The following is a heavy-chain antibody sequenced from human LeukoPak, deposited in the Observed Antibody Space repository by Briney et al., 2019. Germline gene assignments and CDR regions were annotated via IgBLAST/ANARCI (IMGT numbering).Heavy chain of an antibody. CDR2: ISYDGSNK. CDR3: ARMTTVTTEGI. CDR1: GFTFSSYA. V-gene: IGHV3-30-3*01. D-gene: IGHD4-17*01. Sequence: GGSLRLSCAASGFTFSSYAMHWVRQAPGKGLEWVAVISYDGSNKYYADSVKGRFTISRDNSKNTLYLQMNNLRAEDTAVYYCARMTTVTTEGIWGQGTMVTVSS. J-gene: IGHJ3*02.